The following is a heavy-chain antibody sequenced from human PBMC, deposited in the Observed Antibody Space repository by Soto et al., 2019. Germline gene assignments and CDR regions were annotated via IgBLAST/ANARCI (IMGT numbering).Heavy chain of an antibody. V-gene: IGHV1-69*01. CDR3: ARDKYSSGWYWFDP. J-gene: IGHJ5*02. CDR1: GGTFSSYA. CDR2: IIPIFGTA. Sequence: QVQLVQSGAEVKKPGSSVKVSCKASGGTFSSYAISWVRQAPGQGLEWMGGIIPIFGTANYAQKFQGRVTITADESKSKAYMELSSLRSEDTAVYYCARDKYSSGWYWFDPWGQGTLVTVSS. D-gene: IGHD6-19*01.